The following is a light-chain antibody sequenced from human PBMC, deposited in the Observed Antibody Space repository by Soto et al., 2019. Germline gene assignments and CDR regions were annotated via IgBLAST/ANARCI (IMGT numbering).Light chain of an antibody. CDR2: DAS. V-gene: IGKV1-33*01. CDR3: QQSNDLVS. J-gene: IGKJ5*01. Sequence: DIQMTQSPSSLSASVGDRVTITCQAIQDINNYVNWYQQKPGKAPKLLIFDASTLKTGVPSRFSGSGSGTDFSFTISSLQPEDIATYYCQQSNDLVSFGQGTRLEIK. CDR1: QDINNY.